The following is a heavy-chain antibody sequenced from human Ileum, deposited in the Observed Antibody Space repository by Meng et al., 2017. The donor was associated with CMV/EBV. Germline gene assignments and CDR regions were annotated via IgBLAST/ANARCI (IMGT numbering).Heavy chain of an antibody. D-gene: IGHD3-10*01. J-gene: IGHJ6*02. V-gene: IGHV3-23*03. Sequence: ETLSLTCAASQFPFSSDAMNWVRQAPGKGLEWVSFISSGSTIIYYADSVKGRFTISRDNSKNTVYLLMNSLRAEDTAIYYCAKGLQFPFRGRAQKISNYYGMDIWGQGTTVTVSS. CDR3: AKGLQFPFRGRAQKISNYYGMDI. CDR2: ISSGSTII. CDR1: QFPFSSDA.